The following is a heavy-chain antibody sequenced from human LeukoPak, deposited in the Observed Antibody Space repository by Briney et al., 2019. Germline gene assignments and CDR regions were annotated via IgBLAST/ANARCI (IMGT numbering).Heavy chain of an antibody. CDR3: AKDGYYDSSGYQYFDY. CDR1: GFTFDDYA. Sequence: SGGSLRLSCAASGFTFDDYAMHWVRQAPGKGLEWVSGISWNSGSIGYADSVKGRFTISRDNAKNSLYLQMNSPRAEDTAVYYCAKDGYYDSSGYQYFDYWGQGTLVTVSS. V-gene: IGHV3-9*01. J-gene: IGHJ4*02. D-gene: IGHD3-22*01. CDR2: ISWNSGSI.